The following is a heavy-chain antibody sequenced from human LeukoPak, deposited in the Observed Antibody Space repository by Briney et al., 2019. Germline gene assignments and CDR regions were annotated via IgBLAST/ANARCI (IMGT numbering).Heavy chain of an antibody. CDR2: IIPILGIA. V-gene: IGHV1-69*04. CDR1: GGTFSSYA. Sequence: SVKVSCKASGGTFSSYAISWVRQAPGQGLEWMGRIIPILGIANYAQKFQGRVTITADKSTSTAYMELSSLRSEDTAVYYCARDSEMATTPPSYYYYGMDVWGQGTTVTVSS. CDR3: ARDSEMATTPPSYYYYGMDV. J-gene: IGHJ6*02. D-gene: IGHD5-24*01.